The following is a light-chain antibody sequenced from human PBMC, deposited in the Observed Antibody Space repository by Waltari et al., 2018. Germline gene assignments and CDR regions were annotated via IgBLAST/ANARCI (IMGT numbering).Light chain of an antibody. V-gene: IGLV2-14*01. CDR2: DVS. J-gene: IGLJ2*01. CDR1: SSDVGGYNF. Sequence: QSALTQPASVSGSPGQSITISCTGTSSDVGGYNFVSWYQQHPGKAPTLIIYDVSNRPSGVSSRVSGSKSGNTASLTISGLQAEDEADYYCSSYTSSSTLVVFGGGTKLTVL. CDR3: SSYTSSSTLVV.